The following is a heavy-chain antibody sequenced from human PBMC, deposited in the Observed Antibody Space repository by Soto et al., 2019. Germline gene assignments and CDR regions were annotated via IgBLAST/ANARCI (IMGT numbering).Heavy chain of an antibody. Sequence: GGSLRLSCAASGFTFSSYAMHWVRKAPGKGLEWVAIISFDGSNKYSADSVKGRFTISRDNSKNTLYLQMNRLRAEDTAVHYCPRARPQLTPDPSYFYGLCVRGTGPT. CDR1: GFTFSSYA. D-gene: IGHD2-2*01. CDR3: PRARPQLTPDPSYFYGLCV. V-gene: IGHV3-30*04. J-gene: IGHJ6*01. CDR2: ISFDGSNK.